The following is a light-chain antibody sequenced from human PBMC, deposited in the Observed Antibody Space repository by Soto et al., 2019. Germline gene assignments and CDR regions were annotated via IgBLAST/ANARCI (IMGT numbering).Light chain of an antibody. Sequence: DIQMTQSPSTLSGSVGDRVTITCRASQSISSWLAWYQQKPGKAPELLIFDASSLKSGVPSRFSGSGSGTEFTLTISRLQPDDVATYYCLQYSSHSWTFGQGT. CDR3: LQYSSHSWT. V-gene: IGKV1-5*01. J-gene: IGKJ1*01. CDR1: QSISSW. CDR2: DAS.